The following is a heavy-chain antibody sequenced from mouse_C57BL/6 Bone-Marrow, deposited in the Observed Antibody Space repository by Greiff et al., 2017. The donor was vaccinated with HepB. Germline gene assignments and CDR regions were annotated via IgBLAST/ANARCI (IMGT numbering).Heavy chain of an antibody. J-gene: IGHJ3*01. CDR1: GYSITSGYY. CDR2: ISYDGSN. Sequence: EVQLVESGPGLVKPSQSLSLTCSVTGYSITSGYYWNWIRQFPGNKLEWMGYISYDGSNNYNPSLKNRISITRDTSKNQFFLKLNSVTTEDTATYYCARRGNYGNLFAYWGQGTLVTVSA. D-gene: IGHD2-1*01. CDR3: ARRGNYGNLFAY. V-gene: IGHV3-6*01.